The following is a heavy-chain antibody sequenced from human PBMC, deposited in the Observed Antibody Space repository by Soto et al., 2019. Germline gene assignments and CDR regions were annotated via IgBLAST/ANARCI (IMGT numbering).Heavy chain of an antibody. J-gene: IGHJ6*02. CDR3: ARVSSGPNRAYYYGLDL. CDR1: GGSISSYY. Sequence: PSETLSLTCTVSGGSISSYYWSWIRQPPGKGLEWIGYIYYSGSTNYNPSLKSRVTISVDTSKNQFSLKLSSVTAADTAVYYCARVSSGPNRAYYYGLDLWGQGTTVTVSS. D-gene: IGHD3-22*01. CDR2: IYYSGST. V-gene: IGHV4-59*01.